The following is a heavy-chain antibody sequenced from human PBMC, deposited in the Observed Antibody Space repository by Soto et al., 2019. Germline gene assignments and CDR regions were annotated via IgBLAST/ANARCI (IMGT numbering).Heavy chain of an antibody. Sequence: QVQQVQSGAEVKQPESSVKVSCKAPGGTFSTYAISWVRQAPGQGLEWMGGIIPMFGTANYAQRFQDRVTITADESTNTVYMELSCLRSEDTAVYFCASGIQLWLRRINNGYSGWGQGTLVTVSS. CDR1: GGTFSTYA. J-gene: IGHJ4*02. V-gene: IGHV1-69*12. D-gene: IGHD5-18*01. CDR2: IIPMFGTA. CDR3: ASGIQLWLRRINNGYSG.